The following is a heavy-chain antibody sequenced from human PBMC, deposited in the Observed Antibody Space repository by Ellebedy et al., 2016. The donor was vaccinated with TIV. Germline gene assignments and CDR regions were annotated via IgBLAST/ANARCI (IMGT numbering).Heavy chain of an antibody. CDR2: IYKSGST. CDR1: GGSINSYY. J-gene: IGHJ5*02. D-gene: IGHD6-6*01. V-gene: IGHV4-59*01. CDR3: AREGSSLYPSSSHWFDA. Sequence: SETLSLXXSVSGGSINSYYWSWIRQPPGKGLEWIGYIYKSGSTNYNPSLRSRVTISADTSKNQFSLELSSVTAADTAMYYCAREGSSLYPSSSHWFDAWGQGTLVTVSS.